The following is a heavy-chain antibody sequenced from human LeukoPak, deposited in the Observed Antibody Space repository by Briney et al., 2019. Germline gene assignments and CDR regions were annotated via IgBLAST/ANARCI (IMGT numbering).Heavy chain of an antibody. J-gene: IGHJ4*02. V-gene: IGHV4-39*01. CDR3: ARGVSSSDFSY. D-gene: IGHD3-10*01. CDR2: IYYSGST. Sequence: SETLSLTCTVSGGSISSSSYYWGWIRQPRGKGLEWIGSIYYSGSTYYNPSLKSRVTISVDTSKNQFSLKLSSVTAADTAVYYCARGVSSSDFSYWGQGTLVTVSS. CDR1: GGSISSSSYY.